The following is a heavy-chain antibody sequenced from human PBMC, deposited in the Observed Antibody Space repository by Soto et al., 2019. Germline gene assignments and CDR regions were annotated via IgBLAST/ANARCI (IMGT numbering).Heavy chain of an antibody. Sequence: ASVKVSCTSSGGTFISYAISWVRQAPGRGLEWMGGIIPIFGTANYAQKFQGRVTITADESTGTAYMELSSLRSEDTAVYYCASSTRIVVGRVYYYYQYAVSVRGQGTNVTV. J-gene: IGHJ6*02. V-gene: IGHV1-69*13. CDR3: ASSTRIVVGRVYYYYQYAVSV. CDR2: IIPIFGTA. D-gene: IGHD3-22*01. CDR1: GGTFISYA.